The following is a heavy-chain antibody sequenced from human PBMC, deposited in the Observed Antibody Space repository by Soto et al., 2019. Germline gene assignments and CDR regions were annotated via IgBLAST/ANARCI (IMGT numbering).Heavy chain of an antibody. CDR1: GGSISSSNW. CDR3: ARDANYGSGSFQLGWAFDI. CDR2: IYHSGST. Sequence: QVQLQESGPGLVKPSGTLSLTCAVSGGSISSSNWWSWVRQPPGKGLEWIGEIYHSGSTNYNPSLKSRVTISVDKSKNQSSLKLSSVTAADTAVYYCARDANYGSGSFQLGWAFDIWVQGTMVTVSS. D-gene: IGHD3-10*01. J-gene: IGHJ3*02. V-gene: IGHV4-4*02.